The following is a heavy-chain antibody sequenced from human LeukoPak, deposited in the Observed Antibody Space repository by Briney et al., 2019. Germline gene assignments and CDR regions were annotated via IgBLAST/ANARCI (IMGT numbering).Heavy chain of an antibody. CDR3: ARAHRD. Sequence: PSETLSLTCTISGGISSYYWNWIRQPAGKGLEWIGRIYTSGSTNYNPSLKSRVTISMDTSKNQFSLKLSSVTAADTAVYYCARAHRDWGQGTLVTVSS. CDR2: IYTSGST. D-gene: IGHD1-14*01. V-gene: IGHV4-4*07. CDR1: GGISSYY. J-gene: IGHJ4*02.